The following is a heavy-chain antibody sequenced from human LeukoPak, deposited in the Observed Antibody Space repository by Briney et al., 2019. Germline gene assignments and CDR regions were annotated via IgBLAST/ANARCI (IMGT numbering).Heavy chain of an antibody. CDR1: GGSVSSSS. CDR3: ARRVGYSIYYYYYYMDV. J-gene: IGHJ6*03. D-gene: IGHD6-13*01. Sequence: ETLSLTCTVSGGSVSSSSYYWGWIRQPPGKGLEWVSYIDTGTSTIYYADSVKGRFTISKDNAKNSLYLQMNSLRTEDTAVYYCARRVGYSIYYYYYYMDVWGKGTTVTISS. V-gene: IGHV3-48*01. CDR2: IDTGTSTI.